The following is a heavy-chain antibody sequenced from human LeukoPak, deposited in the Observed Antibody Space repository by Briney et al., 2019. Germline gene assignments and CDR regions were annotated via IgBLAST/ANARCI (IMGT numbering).Heavy chain of an antibody. D-gene: IGHD2-15*01. V-gene: IGHV3-23*01. CDR2: ISATGGST. Sequence: PGGSLRLSCAASGFAFSTFAMSWVRQAPGKGLEWVSGISATGGSTYYADSVKGRFTISRDNSKNTVILQMSSLRLEDTALYYCAKRHCRGGTCYSDSYYLGVWGKGTTVTVSS. CDR3: AKRHCRGGTCYSDSYYLGV. J-gene: IGHJ6*03. CDR1: GFAFSTFA.